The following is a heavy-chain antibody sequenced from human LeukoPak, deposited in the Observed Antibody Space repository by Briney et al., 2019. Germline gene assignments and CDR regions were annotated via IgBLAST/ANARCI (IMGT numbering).Heavy chain of an antibody. V-gene: IGHV3-7*01. CDR2: IKQDGSEK. CDR1: GFTFSSYW. CDR3: ARDLHLTRSLAYCGGDCYSFDY. J-gene: IGHJ4*02. D-gene: IGHD2-21*02. Sequence: PGGSLRLSCAASGFTFSSYWMSWVRQAPGKGLEWVANIKQDGSEKYYVDSVKGRFTISRDNAKNSLYLQMNSLRAEDTAVYYCARDLHLTRSLAYCGGDCYSFDYWGQGTLVTVSS.